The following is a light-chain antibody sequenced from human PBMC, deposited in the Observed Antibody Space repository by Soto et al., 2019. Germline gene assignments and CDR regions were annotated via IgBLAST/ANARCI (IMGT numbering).Light chain of an antibody. V-gene: IGLV2-14*01. CDR1: SSDIGGYKY. CDR3: SSYTGSSTLV. J-gene: IGLJ1*01. Sequence: QSALTQPASVSGSPGQSITISCTGTSSDIGGYKYVSWYQHHPGKVPQLIIYEVNNRPSGVSNRFSGSKSGNTASLTISGLQAEDEADYYCSSYTGSSTLVFGTGTKLTVL. CDR2: EVN.